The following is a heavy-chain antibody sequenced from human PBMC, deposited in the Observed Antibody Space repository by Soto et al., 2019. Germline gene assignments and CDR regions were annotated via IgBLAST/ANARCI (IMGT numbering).Heavy chain of an antibody. CDR3: ARSNWYSEY. D-gene: IGHD7-27*01. Sequence: QVQLQESGPGLVKPSETLSLTCTVSGGSISNHYWSWIRQPPGKGLEWIGYIYYNGKTNYNPSLMSRVTMSVDTSKNQFSLKLSSVTAADSVVYYCARSNWYSEYWGQGTLVTVSS. CDR1: GGSISNHY. V-gene: IGHV4-59*11. J-gene: IGHJ4*02. CDR2: IYYNGKT.